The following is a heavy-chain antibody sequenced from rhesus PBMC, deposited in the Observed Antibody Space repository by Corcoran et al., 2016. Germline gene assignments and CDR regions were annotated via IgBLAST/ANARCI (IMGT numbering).Heavy chain of an antibody. CDR3: ARVSGYYPDFDY. D-gene: IGHD3-28*01. CDR1: GGSISGFY. J-gene: IGHJ4*01. CDR2: IGGSSEIT. V-gene: IGHV4-165*02. Sequence: QVQLQESGPGLVKPSETLSLTCTVSGGSISGFYWNWIRQPPGKGLEGIGYIGGSSEITYYHATLKSRDTIATDTSKNQFSLKLTSVTAADTAVYYCARVSGYYPDFDYWGQGVLVTVSS.